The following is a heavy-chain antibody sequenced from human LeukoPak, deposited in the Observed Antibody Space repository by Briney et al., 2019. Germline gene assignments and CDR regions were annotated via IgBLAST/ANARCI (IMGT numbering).Heavy chain of an antibody. J-gene: IGHJ1*01. D-gene: IGHD3-22*01. CDR2: ISYDGSNK. V-gene: IGHV3-30-3*01. CDR1: GFTFSSYA. Sequence: PGRSLRLSCAASGFTFSSYAMHWVRQAPGKGLERVAVISYDGSNKYYADSVKGRFTISRDNSKNTLYLQMNSLRAEDTAVYYCARKGIDDSSGYCLAEYFQHWGQGTLVTVSS. CDR3: ARKGIDDSSGYCLAEYFQH.